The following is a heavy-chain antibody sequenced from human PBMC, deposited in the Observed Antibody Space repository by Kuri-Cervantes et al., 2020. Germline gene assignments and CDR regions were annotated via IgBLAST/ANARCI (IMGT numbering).Heavy chain of an antibody. D-gene: IGHD1-14*01. CDR2: INSDGSST. CDR3: ARRRSPYGTGSDY. J-gene: IGHJ4*02. Sequence: GESLKISCAASGFTFSSYWMHWVRQAPGKGLVWVSRINSDGSSTSYADSVKGRFTISRDNAKNTLYLQMNSLRAEDTAVYYCARRRSPYGTGSDYWGQGTLVTVSS. CDR1: GFTFSSYW. V-gene: IGHV3-74*01.